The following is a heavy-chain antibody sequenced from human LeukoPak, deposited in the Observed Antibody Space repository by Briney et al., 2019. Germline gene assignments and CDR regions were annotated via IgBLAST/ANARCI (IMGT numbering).Heavy chain of an antibody. V-gene: IGHV4-38-2*01. CDR2: IYHSGST. D-gene: IGHD3-22*01. CDR1: GYSISSGYY. J-gene: IGHJ4*02. Sequence: SETLSLTCAVSGYSISSGYYWGWIRQPPGKGLGWIGSIYHSGSTYYNPSLKSRVTISVGTSKNQFSLKLSSVTAADTAVYYCASVDSSGYYYSNGPFDYWGQGTLVTVSS. CDR3: ASVDSSGYYYSNGPFDY.